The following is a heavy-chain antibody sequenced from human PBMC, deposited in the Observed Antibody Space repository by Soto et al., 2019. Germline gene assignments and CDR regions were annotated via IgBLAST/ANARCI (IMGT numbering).Heavy chain of an antibody. J-gene: IGHJ5*02. CDR2: IHDRGST. Sequence: QVKLQESGPGLEKPSGTLSLTCAVSGGSISNNRWWTWVRQAPGKGLEWMGEIHDRGSTNYNLPLKRRATVSIDRSKNQFSLEMRAVTAADTAVYYCAGQWAAGYGAFDPWGQGTLVTVSS. D-gene: IGHD3-9*01. CDR1: GGSISNNRW. V-gene: IGHV4-4*02. CDR3: AGQWAAGYGAFDP.